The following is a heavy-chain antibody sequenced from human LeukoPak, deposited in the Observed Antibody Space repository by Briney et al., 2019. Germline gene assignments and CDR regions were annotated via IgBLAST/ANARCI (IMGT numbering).Heavy chain of an antibody. V-gene: IGHV3-30*02. Sequence: GGSLRLSCAASGFPFSSYAMHWVRQAPGKGLEWVAFIRHDGSNKYHSNSVQGRFTISRDNSRNTLYLQMNSLRAEDTAVYYCAKDSSSTWFGGDSKWGQGTLVTVSS. J-gene: IGHJ4*02. D-gene: IGHD3-10*01. CDR1: GFPFSSYA. CDR2: IRHDGSNK. CDR3: AKDSSSTWFGGDSK.